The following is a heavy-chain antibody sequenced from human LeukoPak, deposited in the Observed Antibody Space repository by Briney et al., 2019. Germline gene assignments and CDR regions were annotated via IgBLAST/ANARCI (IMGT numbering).Heavy chain of an antibody. Sequence: YPSETLSLTCSVSGGSISSYYWSWIRQPPGKGLEWFGYIYYSGSTNYNPSLKSRVTISVDTSKNQFSLKLSSVTAADTAVYYCARGGTIFGVVWLPDPDYYYYMDVWGKGTTVTVSS. J-gene: IGHJ6*03. CDR2: IYYSGST. CDR3: ARGGTIFGVVWLPDPDYYYYMDV. D-gene: IGHD3-3*01. CDR1: GGSISSYY. V-gene: IGHV4-59*01.